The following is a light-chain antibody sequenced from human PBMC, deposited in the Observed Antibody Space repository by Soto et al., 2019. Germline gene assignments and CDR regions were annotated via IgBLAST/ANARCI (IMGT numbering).Light chain of an antibody. CDR2: LEGSGGY. J-gene: IGLJ2*01. CDR3: ETWDINTQV. CDR1: SGHSSYI. Sequence: QLVLTQSSSASASLGSSVKLTCTLSSGHSSYIIAWHQQQPGKAPRYLMKLEGSGGYNKGSGVPDRFSGSSSGADRYLTISNLQFEDEADYYCETWDINTQVFGGGTKLTVL. V-gene: IGLV4-60*02.